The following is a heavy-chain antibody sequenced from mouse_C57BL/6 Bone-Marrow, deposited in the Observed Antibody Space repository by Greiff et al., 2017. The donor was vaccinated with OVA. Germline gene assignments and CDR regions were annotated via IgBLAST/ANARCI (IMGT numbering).Heavy chain of an antibody. J-gene: IGHJ2*01. D-gene: IGHD2-5*01. Sequence: EVKLVESGEGLVKPGGSLKLSCAASGFTFSSYAMSWVRQTPEKRLEWVAYISSGGDYIYYAETVKGRFTISRDNARNTLYLQMSSLKSEDTAMYYCTRAYSNYFDYWGQGTTLTVSS. CDR2: ISSGGDYI. CDR3: TRAYSNYFDY. V-gene: IGHV5-9-1*02. CDR1: GFTFSSYA.